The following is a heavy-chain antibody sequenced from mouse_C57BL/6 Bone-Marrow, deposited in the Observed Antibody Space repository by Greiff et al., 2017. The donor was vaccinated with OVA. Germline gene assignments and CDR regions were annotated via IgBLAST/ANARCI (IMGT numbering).Heavy chain of an antibody. CDR3: ARPPCYDGRSYWFAY. CDR1: GYAFSSSW. D-gene: IGHD1-1*01. J-gene: IGHJ3*01. V-gene: IGHV1-82*01. CDR2: IYPGDGDT. Sequence: QVQLQQSGPELVKPGASVKISCKASGYAFSSSWMNWVKQRPGKGLEWIGRIYPGDGDTNYNGKFKGKATLTADKSSSTAYMQLSSLTSEDSEVYFGARPPCYDGRSYWFAYWGQGTLVTVSA.